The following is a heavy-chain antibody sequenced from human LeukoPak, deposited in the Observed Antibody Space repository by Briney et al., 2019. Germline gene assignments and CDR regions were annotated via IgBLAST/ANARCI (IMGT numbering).Heavy chain of an antibody. Sequence: SVKVSCKASGGTFSSYAISWVRQAPGQGLEWMGGIIPIFGTANYAQKFQGRVTITADESTSTAYMELSSLRSEDTAVYYCARDGRIVGATAFDYWGQGTLVTVSS. CDR1: GGTFSSYA. CDR2: IIPIFGTA. D-gene: IGHD1-26*01. J-gene: IGHJ4*02. V-gene: IGHV1-69*13. CDR3: ARDGRIVGATAFDY.